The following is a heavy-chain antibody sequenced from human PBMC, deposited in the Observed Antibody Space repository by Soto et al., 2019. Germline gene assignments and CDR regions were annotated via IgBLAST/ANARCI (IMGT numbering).Heavy chain of an antibody. Sequence: PSETLSLTCTVSGGSISSSSYYWGWIRQPPGEGLEWIGYIYYSGSTNYNPSLKSRVTISLDTSKKQFSLKLYSVTAADTAVYYCARIYRDYFDYWGQGTLVTVSS. CDR1: GGSISSSSYY. V-gene: IGHV4-61*05. J-gene: IGHJ4*02. D-gene: IGHD2-15*01. CDR3: ARIYRDYFDY. CDR2: IYYSGST.